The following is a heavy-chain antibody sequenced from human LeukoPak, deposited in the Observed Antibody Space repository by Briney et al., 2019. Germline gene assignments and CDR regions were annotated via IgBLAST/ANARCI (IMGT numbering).Heavy chain of an antibody. CDR3: AIQPWGSGNNWYFDL. CDR2: ISPNSGGT. V-gene: IGHV1-2*02. D-gene: IGHD7-27*01. Sequence: ASVKVSCKASGYTFTGYHMHWVRQAPGQGLEWMGWISPNSGGTDYAQRFQGRVTMTRDTSISTAYMELSSLRSDDTAVYYCAIQPWGSGNNWYFDLWGRGTLVTVSS. J-gene: IGHJ2*01. CDR1: GYTFTGYH.